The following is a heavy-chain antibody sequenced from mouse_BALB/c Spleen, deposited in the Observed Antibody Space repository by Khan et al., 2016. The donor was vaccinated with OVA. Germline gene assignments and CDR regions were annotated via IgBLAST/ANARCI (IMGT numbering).Heavy chain of an antibody. Sequence: EVQLQESGGGLVKPGGSLKLSCAASGFTFSSFAMSWVRQTPEKRLEWVATISSAGTYTYYPDSVKGRFTISRANAKNTLYLQMNSLRSEDTAMYYCANGNYGWFAYWGQGTLVTVSA. V-gene: IGHV5-9-3*01. CDR1: GFTFSSFA. J-gene: IGHJ3*01. CDR2: ISSAGTYT. D-gene: IGHD2-1*01. CDR3: ANGNYGWFAY.